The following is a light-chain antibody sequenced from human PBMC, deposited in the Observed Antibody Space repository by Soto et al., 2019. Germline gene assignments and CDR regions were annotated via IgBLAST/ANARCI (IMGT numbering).Light chain of an antibody. CDR3: AAWDDSLIGVV. V-gene: IGLV1-44*01. J-gene: IGLJ2*01. CDR2: SNN. CDR1: NSNIGSNT. Sequence: QSVLTQPPSASGTPGQRVTISCSGSNSNIGSNTVNWYHQLPGTAPKLLIYSNNQRPSGVPDRFSGSKSGTSASLAISGLQSEDEADYYCAAWDDSLIGVVFGGGTKLTVL.